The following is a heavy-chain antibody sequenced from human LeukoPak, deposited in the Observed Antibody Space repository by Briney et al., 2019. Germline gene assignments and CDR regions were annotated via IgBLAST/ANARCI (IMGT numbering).Heavy chain of an antibody. D-gene: IGHD2-2*01. J-gene: IGHJ4*02. CDR2: IYRSGST. Sequence: SETLSLTCAVSGYSISSGYYWGWIRQPLGKGLEWIGTIYRSGSTYYNPSLKSRVTISVDTSKNQFSLKLTSVTAADTAVYYCARVRGYCSSTICYRYYFDYWGQGTLVTVSS. V-gene: IGHV4-38-2*01. CDR1: GYSISSGYY. CDR3: ARVRGYCSSTICYRYYFDY.